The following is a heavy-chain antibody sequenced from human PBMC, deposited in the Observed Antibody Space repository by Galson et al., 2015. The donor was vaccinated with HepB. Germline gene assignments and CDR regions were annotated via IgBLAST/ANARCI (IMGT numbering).Heavy chain of an antibody. Sequence: SLRLSCAASGFIFDEYALNWVRQAPGKGLEWVSGISWNSGSIGYADSVKGRFTISRDNAQNSLYLQMNSLRPEDTAFYYCAKDVIVGRSSGSYLGSWDQGTLVTVSS. CDR1: GFIFDEYA. CDR2: ISWNSGSI. V-gene: IGHV3-9*01. J-gene: IGHJ4*02. CDR3: AKDVIVGRSSGSYLGS. D-gene: IGHD1-26*01.